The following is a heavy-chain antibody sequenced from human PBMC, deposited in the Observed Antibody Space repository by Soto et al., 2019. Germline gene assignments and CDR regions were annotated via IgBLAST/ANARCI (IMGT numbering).Heavy chain of an antibody. D-gene: IGHD4-17*01. V-gene: IGHV3-21*01. CDR2: ITSSSSYI. J-gene: IGHJ5*02. CDR3: ARVSDYGDDARASWFDP. CDR1: GFTFSSYN. Sequence: EVQLVESGGGLVKPGGSLRLSCAASGFTFSSYNMNWVRQAPGKGLEWVSSITSSSSYIYYADSVKGRFTISRDNAKKGLYLQMNSLRAEDTAVYYCARVSDYGDDARASWFDPCGQGTLVTGSS.